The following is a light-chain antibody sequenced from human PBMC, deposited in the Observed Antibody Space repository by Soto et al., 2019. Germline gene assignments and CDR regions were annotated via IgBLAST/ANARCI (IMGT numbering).Light chain of an antibody. J-gene: IGKJ4*01. Sequence: DIQMTQSPSALSASVGDRVTIACRASQTLFTYLNWYQHKQGRAPKLLIYGASTLQSGVPSRFSASGSGTDFTLTISGLQPEDFATYYCQQNYITPPFTFGGGTKVE. CDR3: QQNYITPPFT. CDR1: QTLFTY. CDR2: GAS. V-gene: IGKV1-39*01.